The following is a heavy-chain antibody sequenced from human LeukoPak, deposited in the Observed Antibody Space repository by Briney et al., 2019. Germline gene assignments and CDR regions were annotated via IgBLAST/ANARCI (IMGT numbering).Heavy chain of an antibody. CDR1: GFNFSTYA. CDR2: ISSSGRTI. D-gene: IGHD4-17*01. J-gene: IGHJ4*02. Sequence: PGGSLRLSCAASGFNFSTYAMSWVRQAPGKGLEWVSYISSSGRTIFYADSVKGRFTISRDNAKNSLYLQMNSLRAEDTALYYCARDGSDYGDYYFDSWGQGALVTVSS. CDR3: ARDGSDYGDYYFDS. V-gene: IGHV3-48*03.